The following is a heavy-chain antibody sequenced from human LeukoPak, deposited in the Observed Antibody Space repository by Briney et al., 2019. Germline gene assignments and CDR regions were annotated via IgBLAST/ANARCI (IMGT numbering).Heavy chain of an antibody. CDR3: ARVAEPGLFDY. Sequence: ASVKVFCKASGGTFSSYTISLVRQAPGQGLEWMGRIIPILGIANYAQKFQGRVTITADKSTSTAYMELSSLRSEDTAVYYCARVAEPGLFDYWGQGTLVTVSS. CDR2: IIPILGIA. J-gene: IGHJ4*02. D-gene: IGHD1-14*01. V-gene: IGHV1-69*02. CDR1: GGTFSSYT.